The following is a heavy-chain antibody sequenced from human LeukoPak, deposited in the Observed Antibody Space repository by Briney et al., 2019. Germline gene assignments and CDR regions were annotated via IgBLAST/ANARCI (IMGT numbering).Heavy chain of an antibody. Sequence: ASVKVSCKASGYTFTSYYMHWVRQAPGQGLEWMGIINPSGGSTSYAQKFQGRVTMTSDMSTSTVYMELSSLRSEDTAVYYCARDHLGFYFDYWGQGTLVTVSS. CDR2: INPSGGST. V-gene: IGHV1-46*01. J-gene: IGHJ4*02. D-gene: IGHD6-25*01. CDR1: GYTFTSYY. CDR3: ARDHLGFYFDY.